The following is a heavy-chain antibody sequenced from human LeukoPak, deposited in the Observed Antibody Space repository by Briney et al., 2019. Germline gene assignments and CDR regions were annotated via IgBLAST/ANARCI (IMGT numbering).Heavy chain of an antibody. V-gene: IGHV3-7*01. CDR3: ARGIANSRPKVGAPVN. CDR1: GFTFSSYW. CDR2: IKYDGTEK. D-gene: IGHD1-26*01. Sequence: GGSLRLSCAVSGFTFSSYWMSWVRQAPGKGLEWVANIKYDGTEKYYADSVKGRFTISRDNAKNSLYLQMNSLRAEDTAVYYCARGIANSRPKVGAPVNWGQGTLVTVSS. J-gene: IGHJ4*02.